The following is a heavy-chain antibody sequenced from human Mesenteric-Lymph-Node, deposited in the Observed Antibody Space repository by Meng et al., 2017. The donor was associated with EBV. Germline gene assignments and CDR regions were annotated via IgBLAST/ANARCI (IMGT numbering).Heavy chain of an antibody. V-gene: IGHV4-30-2*01. CDR3: ARGGGEYSGYDPKWLDP. Sequence: QWQLQESGSGLGKSSQTLSLTCAVAGGSISSGGNSWSWNRQPPGKGLEWIGYIYHSGSTYYNPSLKSRVTIIVDRSKNQFSLKLSSVTAADTAVYYCARGGGEYSGYDPKWLDPWGQGTLVTVSS. CDR1: GGSISSGGNS. CDR2: IYHSGST. D-gene: IGHD5-12*01. J-gene: IGHJ5*02.